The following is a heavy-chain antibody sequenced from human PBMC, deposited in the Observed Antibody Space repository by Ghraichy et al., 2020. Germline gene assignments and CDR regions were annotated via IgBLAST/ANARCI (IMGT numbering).Heavy chain of an antibody. CDR1: GYTFTGYY. CDR2: INPNSGGT. Sequence: ASVKVSCKASGYTFTGYYMHWVRQAPGQGLEWMGWINPNSGGTNYAQKFQGRVTMTRDTSISTAYMELSRLRSDDTAVYYCARDLLHHDAFDIWGQGTMVTVSS. J-gene: IGHJ3*02. CDR3: ARDLLHHDAFDI. V-gene: IGHV1-2*02. D-gene: IGHD1-26*01.